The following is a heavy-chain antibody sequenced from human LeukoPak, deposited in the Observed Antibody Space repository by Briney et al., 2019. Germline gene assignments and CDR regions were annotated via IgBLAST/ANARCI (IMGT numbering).Heavy chain of an antibody. V-gene: IGHV3-30*04. Sequence: GGSLRLSCAASGVTFSSYAMHWVREAPGKGLEWVAVISYDGSNKYYADSVKGRFTISRDNSKNTLYLQMNSLRAEDTAVYYCARVGGYCSSTSCSSKFNWFDPWGQGTLVTVSS. J-gene: IGHJ5*02. D-gene: IGHD2-2*01. CDR3: ARVGGYCSSTSCSSKFNWFDP. CDR1: GVTFSSYA. CDR2: ISYDGSNK.